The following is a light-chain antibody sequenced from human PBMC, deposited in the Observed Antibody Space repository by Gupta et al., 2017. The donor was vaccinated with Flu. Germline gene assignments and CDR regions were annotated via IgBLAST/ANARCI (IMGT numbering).Light chain of an antibody. CDR3: RQRVQLPRT. V-gene: IGKV2-28*01. CDR1: QRSLHSNGKNY. CDR2: YGS. J-gene: IGKJ1*01. Sequence: SPVEPASITCRSSQRSLHSNGKNYLHWYLQKPGQHSQLLLYYGSNRRYGVPERFSGSGSGTDFTLQISRVEAEDVGVYYCRQRVQLPRTFGQGTKVEIK.